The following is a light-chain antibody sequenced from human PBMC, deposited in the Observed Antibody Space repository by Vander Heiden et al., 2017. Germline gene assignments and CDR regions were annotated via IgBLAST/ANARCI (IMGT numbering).Light chain of an antibody. CDR2: GAS. V-gene: IGKV3-15*01. Sequence: EIVMTQSPATLSVSPGERATLSCMASQSVSRYLVWYQQKPGQSPRRVIYGASTRAARVPARFSGSGSPTEFTLTISSLQSEDSAIYYCQQYNSWPLTFGQGTKVEIK. CDR3: QQYNSWPLT. J-gene: IGKJ1*01. CDR1: QSVSRY.